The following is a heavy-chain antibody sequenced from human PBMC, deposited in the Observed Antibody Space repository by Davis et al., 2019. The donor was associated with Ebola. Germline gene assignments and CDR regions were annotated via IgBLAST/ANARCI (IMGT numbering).Heavy chain of an antibody. J-gene: IGHJ6*02. CDR3: ARDNGGSSPHYYYYYYGMDV. Sequence: ASVKVSCKASGYTFTSYGISWVRQAPGQGFEWMGWISAYNGNTNYAQKLQGRVTMTTDTSTSTAYMELRSLRSDDTAVYYCARDNGGSSPHYYYYYYGMDVWGQGTTVTVSS. CDR2: ISAYNGNT. V-gene: IGHV1-18*01. D-gene: IGHD6-6*01. CDR1: GYTFTSYG.